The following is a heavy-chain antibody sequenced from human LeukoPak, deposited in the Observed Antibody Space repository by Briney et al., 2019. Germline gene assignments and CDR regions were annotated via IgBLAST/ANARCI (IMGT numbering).Heavy chain of an antibody. CDR3: AKHFKENKASTPYAAFDF. D-gene: IGHD5/OR15-5a*01. CDR1: GFTFSSYA. J-gene: IGHJ3*01. CDR2: IRGGVGNT. Sequence: GGSLRLSCAASGFTFSSYAMSWVRQAPGKGLEWVSCIRGGVGNTYYGDSVKGRFIISRDDSKSTLFLQMSSLRAEDTAVYYCAKHFKENKASTPYAAFDFWGQGTMVSVSS. V-gene: IGHV3-23*01.